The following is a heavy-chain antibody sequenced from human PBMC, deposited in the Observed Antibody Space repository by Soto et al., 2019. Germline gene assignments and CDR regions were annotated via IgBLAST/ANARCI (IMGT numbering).Heavy chain of an antibody. J-gene: IGHJ4*02. CDR2: IYSGGST. CDR1: GFTVSSNY. CDR3: ASGNDFWSGYDN. D-gene: IGHD3-3*01. Sequence: GGSLRLSCAASGFTVSSNYMSWVRQAPGKGLEWVSVIYSGGSTYYADSVKGRFTISRDNSKNTLYLQMNSLRAEDTAVYYCASGNDFWSGYDNWGQGTLVTVSS. V-gene: IGHV3-53*01.